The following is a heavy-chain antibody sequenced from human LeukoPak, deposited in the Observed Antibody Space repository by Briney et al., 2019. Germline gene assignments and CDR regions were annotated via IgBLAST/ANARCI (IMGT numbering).Heavy chain of an antibody. J-gene: IGHJ4*02. Sequence: GGSLRLSCAASGFTFSSHVMSWVRQAPGKGLEWVSAISNSGDSTFCADPVKGRLTISRGNSKSTLYLQMNSLRAEDTAVYYCASTGYGVRDYWGQGTLVTVSS. D-gene: IGHD4-17*01. CDR3: ASTGYGVRDY. V-gene: IGHV3-23*01. CDR2: ISNSGDST. CDR1: GFTFSSHV.